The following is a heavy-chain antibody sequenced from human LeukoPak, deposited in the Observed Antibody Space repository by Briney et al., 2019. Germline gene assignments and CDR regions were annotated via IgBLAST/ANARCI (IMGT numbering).Heavy chain of an antibody. J-gene: IGHJ4*02. CDR1: GFTFSDYY. CDR3: ARGYYSGYFGH. Sequence: GGSLRPSCAASGFTFSDYYMSWIRQAPGKGLEWVSYISGSGNTITYAESVKGRFTISRDNAKNSLYLQMNSLRVEDTAVYYCARGYYSGYFGHWGQGTLVTVSS. V-gene: IGHV3-11*04. CDR2: ISGSGNTI. D-gene: IGHD2-15*01.